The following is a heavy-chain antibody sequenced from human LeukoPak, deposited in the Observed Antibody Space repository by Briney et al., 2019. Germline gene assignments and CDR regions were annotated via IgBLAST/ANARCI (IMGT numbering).Heavy chain of an antibody. CDR3: AREGGQAYFDY. CDR1: GGSISSYY. CDR2: IYYSGST. Sequence: PSETLSLTCTVSGGSISSYYWSWIRQPPGKGLEWIGYIYYSGSTNYNPSLKSRVTISVDTSKNQFSLKLSSVTAADTAVCCCAREGGQAYFDYWGQGTLVTVSS. V-gene: IGHV4-59*01. D-gene: IGHD1-26*01. J-gene: IGHJ4*02.